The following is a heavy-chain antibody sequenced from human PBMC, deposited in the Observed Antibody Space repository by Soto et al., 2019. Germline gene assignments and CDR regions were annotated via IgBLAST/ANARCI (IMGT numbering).Heavy chain of an antibody. CDR2: IYYSGST. CDR1: GGSVNSGSYY. CDR3: ARTTQTGIAVAGSLIFQH. V-gene: IGHV4-61*01. Sequence: SETLSLTCTVSGGSVNSGSYYWSWIRQPPGKGLEWIGYIYYSGSTNYNPSLKSRVTISVDTSKNQFSLKLSSVTAADTAVYYCARTTQTGIAVAGSLIFQHWGQGTLVTVSS. J-gene: IGHJ1*01. D-gene: IGHD6-19*01.